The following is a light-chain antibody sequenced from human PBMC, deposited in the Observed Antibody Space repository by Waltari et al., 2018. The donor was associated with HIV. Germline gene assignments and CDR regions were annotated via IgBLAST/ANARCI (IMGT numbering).Light chain of an antibody. Sequence: QSVVTQPPSVSGTPGQTVTISCSGSTSNIGIKTVNWYQHLPGTAPKRLIYGNYHRPSGVPDRFSASKSGTSASLAISGLQSEDEADYYCVSWDASLNGWVFGGGTKLTVL. V-gene: IGLV1-44*01. CDR1: TSNIGIKT. CDR2: GNY. CDR3: VSWDASLNGWV. J-gene: IGLJ3*02.